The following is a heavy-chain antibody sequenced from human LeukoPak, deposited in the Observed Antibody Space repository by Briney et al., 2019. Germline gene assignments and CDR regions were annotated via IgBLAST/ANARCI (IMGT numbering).Heavy chain of an antibody. V-gene: IGHV1-69*13. CDR2: IIPIFGTA. CDR3: ARESLDSPDLTVTSDY. J-gene: IGHJ4*02. Sequence: GASVKVSCKASGGTFSSYAISWVRQAPGQGLEWMGGIIPIFGTANYAQKFQGRVMITADESTSTAYMELSSLRSEDTAVYYCARESLDSPDLTVTSDYWGQGTLVTVSS. D-gene: IGHD4-17*01. CDR1: GGTFSSYA.